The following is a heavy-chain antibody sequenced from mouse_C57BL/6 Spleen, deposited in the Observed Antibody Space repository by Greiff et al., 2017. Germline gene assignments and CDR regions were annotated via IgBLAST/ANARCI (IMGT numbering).Heavy chain of an antibody. CDR3: ARPDYYGSSSYAMDY. V-gene: IGHV5-17*01. J-gene: IGHJ4*01. CDR1: GFTFSDYG. Sequence: EVKLMEPGGGLVKPGGSLKLSCAASGFTFSDYGLHWVRQAPEKGLEWVAYISSGSSTIYSADTVKGRFTISRDNAKNTLFLQMTSLRSEDTAMYYCARPDYYGSSSYAMDYWGQGTSVTVSS. CDR2: ISSGSSTI. D-gene: IGHD1-1*01.